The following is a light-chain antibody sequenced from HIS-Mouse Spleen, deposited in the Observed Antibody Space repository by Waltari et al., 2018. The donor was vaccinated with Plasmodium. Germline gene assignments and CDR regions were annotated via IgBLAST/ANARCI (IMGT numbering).Light chain of an antibody. V-gene: IGLV3-25*03. Sequence: SYELTQPPSVSVSPGQTARITCSGDALPKHYAYWYQQKPGQAPVLVIYKDSERPSRIPERFSGSSSGTTVTLTISGVQAEDEADYYCQSADSSGTPNWVFGGGTKLTVL. CDR1: ALPKHY. J-gene: IGLJ3*02. CDR2: KDS. CDR3: QSADSSGTPNWV.